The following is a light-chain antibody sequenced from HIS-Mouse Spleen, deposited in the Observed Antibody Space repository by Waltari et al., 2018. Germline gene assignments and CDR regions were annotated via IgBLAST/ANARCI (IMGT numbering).Light chain of an antibody. CDR1: SSNIGSNT. V-gene: IGLV1-44*01. CDR2: SNN. Sequence: QSVLTQPPSASGTPGQRVTIPCSGSSSNIGSNTVNWYKQLPGTAPKLLIYSNNQRPSGVPDRFSGSKSGTSASLAISGLQSEDEADYYCAAWDDSLNGPLFGGGTKLTVL. CDR3: AAWDDSLNGPL. J-gene: IGLJ2*01.